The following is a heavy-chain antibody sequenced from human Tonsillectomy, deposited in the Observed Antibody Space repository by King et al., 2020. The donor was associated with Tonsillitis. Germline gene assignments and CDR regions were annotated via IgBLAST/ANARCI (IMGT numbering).Heavy chain of an antibody. Sequence: VQLVESGGGLVKPGGSLRLSCAASGFTFSSYSMNWVRQAPGKGLEGVSSISSSSSYLFYADSWKGRFTISRDNAKNSLYLQMNSLRAEDTAVYYCARDGTERSGNWFDPWGQGTLVTVSS. CDR3: ARDGTERSGNWFDP. CDR1: GFTFSSYS. J-gene: IGHJ5*02. V-gene: IGHV3-21*01. D-gene: IGHD1-1*01. CDR2: ISSSSSYL.